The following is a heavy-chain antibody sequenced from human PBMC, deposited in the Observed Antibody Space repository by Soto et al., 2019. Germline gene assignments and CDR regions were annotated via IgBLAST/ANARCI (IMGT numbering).Heavy chain of an antibody. J-gene: IGHJ5*02. V-gene: IGHV3-33*01. CDR3: ARDFHIQSGVVISNWFDP. D-gene: IGHD3-3*01. CDR2: IWYDGSNK. CDR1: GFTFSSYG. Sequence: GGSLRLSCAASGFTFSSYGMHWVRQAPGKGLEWVAVIWYDGSNKYYADSVKGRFTISRDNSKNTLYLQMNSLRAEDTAVYYCARDFHIQSGVVISNWFDPWGQGTLVTVSS.